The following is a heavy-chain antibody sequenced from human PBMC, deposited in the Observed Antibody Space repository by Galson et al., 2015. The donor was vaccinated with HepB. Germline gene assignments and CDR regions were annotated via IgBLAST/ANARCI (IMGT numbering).Heavy chain of an antibody. CDR3: AKDRRGIVAPTPDY. D-gene: IGHD2-15*01. J-gene: IGHJ4*02. Sequence: SLRLSCAASGFTFSSYGMHWVRQAPGKGLEWVAFIRYDGSNKYYADPVKGRFTISRDNSKNTLYLQMNSLRAEDTAVYYCAKDRRGIVAPTPDYWGQGTLVTVSS. V-gene: IGHV3-30*02. CDR1: GFTFSSYG. CDR2: IRYDGSNK.